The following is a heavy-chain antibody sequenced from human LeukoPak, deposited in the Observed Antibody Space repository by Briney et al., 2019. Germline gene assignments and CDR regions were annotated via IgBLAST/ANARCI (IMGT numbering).Heavy chain of an antibody. CDR1: GGSISSYY. V-gene: IGHV4-59*01. Sequence: PSETLSLTCTVSGGSISSYYWSWLRQPPGKGLEWIGYIYYSGSTNYNPSLKSRVTISVDTSRNQFSLKLSSVTAADTAFYYCAREGRGSSFDIWGQGTMVTVSS. CDR2: IYYSGST. J-gene: IGHJ3*02. D-gene: IGHD3-10*01. CDR3: AREGRGSSFDI.